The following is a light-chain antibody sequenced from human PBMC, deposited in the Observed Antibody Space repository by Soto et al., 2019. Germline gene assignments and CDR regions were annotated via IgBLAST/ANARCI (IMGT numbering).Light chain of an antibody. J-gene: IGKJ1*01. V-gene: IGKV3-20*01. Sequence: EIVLTQSPGTLSLSPGERATLSCRASQSVSSSFLAWYQQKPGQAPRLLIYGASSRATGIPDRFSGSGSGNHFPLTISGLEPEDFAVYYCQQYGSSPWTFGQGTKVEIK. CDR3: QQYGSSPWT. CDR2: GAS. CDR1: QSVSSSF.